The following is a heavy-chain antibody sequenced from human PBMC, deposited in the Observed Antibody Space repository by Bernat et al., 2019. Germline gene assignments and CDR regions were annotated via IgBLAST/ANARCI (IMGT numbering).Heavy chain of an antibody. CDR3: AKDGRFLEWSTHYYMDV. D-gene: IGHD3-3*01. Sequence: EVQLVESGGGLVKPGGSLRLSCAASGFTFSSYSMNWVRQAPGKGLEWVSSISSSSSYIYYADSVKGRFTISRDNSKNTLYLQMNSLRAEDTAVYYCAKDGRFLEWSTHYYMDVWGKGTTVTVSS. J-gene: IGHJ6*03. CDR2: ISSSSSYI. V-gene: IGHV3-21*01. CDR1: GFTFSSYS.